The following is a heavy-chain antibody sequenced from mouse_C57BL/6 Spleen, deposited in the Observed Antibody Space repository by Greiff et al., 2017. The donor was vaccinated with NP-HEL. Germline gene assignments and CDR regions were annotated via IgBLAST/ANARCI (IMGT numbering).Heavy chain of an antibody. J-gene: IGHJ4*01. V-gene: IGHV1-81*01. D-gene: IGHD1-1*01. CDR2: IYPRSGNT. CDR3: ARYVITTVVATYYYAMDY. Sequence: VQLQQSGAELARPGASVKLSCKASGYTFTSYGISWVKQRTGQGLEWIGEIYPRSGNTYYNEKFKGKATLPADKSSSTAYMELRSLTSDDSAVYFCARYVITTVVATYYYAMDYWGQGTSVTVSS. CDR1: GYTFTSYG.